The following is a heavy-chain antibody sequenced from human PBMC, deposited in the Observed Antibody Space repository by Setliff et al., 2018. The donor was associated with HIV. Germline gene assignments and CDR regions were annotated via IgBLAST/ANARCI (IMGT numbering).Heavy chain of an antibody. Sequence: GGSLRLSCAASGFTFSSYSMNWVRQAPGKGLEWVSSISGSSTYIYSADSVKGRFTISRDNAKNSLYLQMNSLRGEDTAVYYCARVDVLLAYAANPRVGALDQWGQGTLVTVSS. CDR2: ISGSSTYI. V-gene: IGHV3-21*01. J-gene: IGHJ4*02. CDR1: GFTFSSYS. CDR3: ARVDVLLAYAANPRVGALDQ. D-gene: IGHD1-26*01.